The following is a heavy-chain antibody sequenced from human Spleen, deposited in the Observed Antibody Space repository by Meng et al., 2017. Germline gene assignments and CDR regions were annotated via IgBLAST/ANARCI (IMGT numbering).Heavy chain of an antibody. Sequence: SCAASGFTFTNYAMTWVRQAPGKGLEWVSAISGSGGRTHYADSVKGRSAISRDNSKNTLYLQMNSLRADDTAVYYCVKDGKYYYDSSGSNFDHWGQGTRVTVSS. CDR3: VKDGKYYYDSSGSNFDH. D-gene: IGHD3-22*01. J-gene: IGHJ4*02. V-gene: IGHV3-23*01. CDR1: GFTFTNYA. CDR2: ISGSGGRT.